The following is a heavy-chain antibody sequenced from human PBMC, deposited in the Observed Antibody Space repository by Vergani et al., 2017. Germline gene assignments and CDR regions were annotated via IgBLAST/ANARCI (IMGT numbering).Heavy chain of an antibody. D-gene: IGHD3-16*01. CDR2: IYYTGSA. V-gene: IGHV4-39*01. J-gene: IGHJ6*02. CDR3: ARHDSGHYDASYYGLDV. Sequence: QLQLQESDPGLLKPSETLSLTCTVSGGSIRSTFYYWGWIRQPPGKGLEWIGSIYYTGSAYYNPSLKSPVSISVDASKNQFSLKLSSVTAADSAVYYCARHDSGHYDASYYGLDVWGQGSTVTVSS. CDR1: GGSIRSTFYY.